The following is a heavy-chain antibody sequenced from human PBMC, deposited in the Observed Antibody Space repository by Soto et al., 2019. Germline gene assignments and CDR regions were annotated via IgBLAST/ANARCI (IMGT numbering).Heavy chain of an antibody. V-gene: IGHV4-38-2*01. Sequence: PSETLSLTCAVSDYSINRGYYWGWIRQPPGKGLEWIGRIDTSGNTNYNPSLKSRVTMSVDTSKKQFSLKLTSVTAADTAVYYCARYSNNWFQTEGMDVWGQGTTVTVSS. J-gene: IGHJ6*02. CDR1: DYSINRGYY. CDR3: ARYSNNWFQTEGMDV. D-gene: IGHD6-13*01. CDR2: IDTSGNT.